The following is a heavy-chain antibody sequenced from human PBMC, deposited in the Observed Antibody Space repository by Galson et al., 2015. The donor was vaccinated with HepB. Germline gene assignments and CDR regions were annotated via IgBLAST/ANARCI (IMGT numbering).Heavy chain of an antibody. Sequence: SLRLSCAASGFTFSSYSMNWVRQAPGKGLEWVSYISSSSSTIYYADSVKGRFTISRDNAKNSLYLQMNSLRAEDTAVYYCARETATFFAYGSGMWFDPWGQGTLVTVSS. CDR3: ARETATFFAYGSGMWFDP. CDR2: ISSSSSTI. V-gene: IGHV3-48*04. J-gene: IGHJ5*02. D-gene: IGHD3-10*01. CDR1: GFTFSSYS.